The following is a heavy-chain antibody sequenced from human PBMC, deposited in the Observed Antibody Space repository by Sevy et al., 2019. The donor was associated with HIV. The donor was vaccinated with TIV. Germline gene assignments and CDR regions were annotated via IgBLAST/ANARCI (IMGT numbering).Heavy chain of an antibody. V-gene: IGHV3-53*01. D-gene: IGHD3-3*01. CDR3: AISNLEWLLGYYYYGMDV. J-gene: IGHJ6*02. Sequence: GGSLRLSCAAFGFTVSNNYMSWVRQAPGKGLDWVSLIHSDGSTYYANSVKGRFTISRDNSKNTLHLQMNNLTAEDTAMYYCAISNLEWLLGYYYYGMDVWGQGTTVTVSS. CDR1: GFTVSNNY. CDR2: IHSDGST.